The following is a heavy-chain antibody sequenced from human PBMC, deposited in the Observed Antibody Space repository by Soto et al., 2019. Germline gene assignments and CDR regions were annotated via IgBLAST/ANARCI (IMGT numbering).Heavy chain of an antibody. CDR2: IWYDGSNK. J-gene: IGHJ4*02. CDR1: GFTFSSYG. CDR3: ARDYDSSGSPRYYFDS. Sequence: QVQLVESGGGVVQPGRSLRLSCAASGFTFSSYGMHWVRQAPGKGLEWVAVIWYDGSNKYYADSVKGRFTISRDNSKNTLYLQMNSLRAEDTAVYYCARDYDSSGSPRYYFDSWGQGTLVTVSS. V-gene: IGHV3-33*01. D-gene: IGHD3-22*01.